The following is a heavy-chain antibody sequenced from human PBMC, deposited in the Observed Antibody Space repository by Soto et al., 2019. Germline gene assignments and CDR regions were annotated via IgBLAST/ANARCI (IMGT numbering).Heavy chain of an antibody. V-gene: IGHV4-4*02. CDR2: IYHSGST. Sequence: KPSETLSLTCAVSGGSISSSNWWSWVRQPPGKGLEWIGEIYHSGSTNYNPSLKSRVTISVDKSKNQFSLKLSSVTAADTAVYYCARAYYDSSGYYYVISWGQGTLVTVSS. CDR3: ARAYYDSSGYYYVIS. CDR1: GGSISSSNW. D-gene: IGHD3-22*01. J-gene: IGHJ4*02.